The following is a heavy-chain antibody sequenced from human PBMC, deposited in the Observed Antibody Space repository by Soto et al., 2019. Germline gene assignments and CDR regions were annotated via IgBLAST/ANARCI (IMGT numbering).Heavy chain of an antibody. Sequence: PSETLSLTCTVSGGSISSYYWSWIRQPAGKGLEWIGRIYTSGSTNYNPSLKSRVTMSVDTSKNQFSLKLSSVTAADTAVYYCARDGPELWFGELWGKDYYYGMDVWGQGTTVTVSS. CDR1: GGSISSYY. CDR2: IYTSGST. CDR3: ARDGPELWFGELWGKDYYYGMDV. D-gene: IGHD3-10*01. J-gene: IGHJ6*02. V-gene: IGHV4-4*07.